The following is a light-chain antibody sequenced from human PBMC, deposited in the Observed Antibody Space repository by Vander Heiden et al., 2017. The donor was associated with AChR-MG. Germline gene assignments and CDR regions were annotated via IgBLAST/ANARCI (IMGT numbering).Light chain of an antibody. J-gene: IGLJ3*02. CDR2: QDT. Sequence: SHELPQPPSVSVSPGQTASITCSGDTLGDKYVCWYQQKSGQSPLLVIYQDTKRPSGIPERFSGSNAGNTATLTISGTQATDEADYYCQAWDRNSDEVFGGGTKLTVL. CDR1: TLGDKY. CDR3: QAWDRNSDEV. V-gene: IGLV3-1*01.